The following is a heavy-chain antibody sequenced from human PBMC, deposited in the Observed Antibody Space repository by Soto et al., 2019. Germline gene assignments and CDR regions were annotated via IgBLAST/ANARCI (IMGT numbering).Heavy chain of an antibody. CDR3: AREELSFEPPPFPNPLL. V-gene: IGHV1-2*02. CDR1: GYTFSDYF. D-gene: IGHD1-7*01. J-gene: IGHJ4*02. Sequence: VKVSCKTSGYTFSDYFIHWVRQAPGQGLEWMGWINPSTGGTTYAQRFHGRVTMTKDTSISAAYMELSNLRSDDAAVYYCAREELSFEPPPFPNPLLWGRGTLVTVSS. CDR2: INPSTGGT.